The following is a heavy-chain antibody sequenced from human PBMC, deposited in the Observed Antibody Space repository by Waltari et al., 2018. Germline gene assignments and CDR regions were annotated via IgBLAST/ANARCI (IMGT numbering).Heavy chain of an antibody. CDR3: GRESTTDWYVDH. V-gene: IGHV3-74*01. J-gene: IGHJ4*02. CDR2: INDDGSRT. Sequence: EVQMVESGGGLVQPGGYLRLSCAASGFTFISDLMHWVRQGPGKGLVWVARINDDGSRTAYADSVKGRVTISRDNAKNILYLEMSSLTAEDTAVYYCGRESTTDWYVDHWGQGTLVTVSS. CDR1: GFTFISDL. D-gene: IGHD3-9*01.